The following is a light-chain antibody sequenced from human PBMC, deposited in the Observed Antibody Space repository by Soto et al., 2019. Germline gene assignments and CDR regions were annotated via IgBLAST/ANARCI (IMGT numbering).Light chain of an antibody. Sequence: DIQMTQSPSTLSASVGDRVTITCRASQSISTWLAWYQQKPGKAPKLLIHDASSVESGVPARFSGSGSGTQFTLTISSLQPDDFATYYCHQYNRYFAVTFGGGTKVEIK. CDR1: QSISTW. CDR2: DAS. CDR3: HQYNRYFAVT. J-gene: IGKJ4*01. V-gene: IGKV1-5*01.